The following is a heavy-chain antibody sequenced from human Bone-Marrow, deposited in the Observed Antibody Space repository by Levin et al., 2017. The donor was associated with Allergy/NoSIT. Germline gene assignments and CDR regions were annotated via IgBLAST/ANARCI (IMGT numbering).Heavy chain of an antibody. CDR1: GFTFSSYA. V-gene: IGHV3-23*01. CDR2: ISGSGGST. Sequence: LGESLKISCVVSGFTFSSYAMSWVRQAPGKGLEWVSGISGSGGSTDYADSVKGRFTISRDNSKNTLYLQINNLRVEDTAVYYCAKGRRYCVGGTCYVFDYWGQGTLVTVSS. D-gene: IGHD2-15*01. J-gene: IGHJ4*02. CDR3: AKGRRYCVGGTCYVFDY.